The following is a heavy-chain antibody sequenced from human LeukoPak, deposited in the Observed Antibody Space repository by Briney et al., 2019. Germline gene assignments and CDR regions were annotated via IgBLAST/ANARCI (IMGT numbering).Heavy chain of an antibody. V-gene: IGHV3-74*01. CDR1: GFTFSSYW. Sequence: GGSLRLSCAASGFTFSSYWMHWVRQPPGKGLVWVSRINSDGSRTTYADSVKGRFTISRDNAKNTLHLQMNSLRAEDTAVYYCARDVQAGPGYWGQGTLVTVSS. J-gene: IGHJ4*02. D-gene: IGHD6-19*01. CDR2: INSDGSRT. CDR3: ARDVQAGPGY.